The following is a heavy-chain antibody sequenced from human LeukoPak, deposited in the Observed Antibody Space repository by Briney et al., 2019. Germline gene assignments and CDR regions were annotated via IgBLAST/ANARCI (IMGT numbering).Heavy chain of an antibody. CDR1: GYTFTDYF. CDR3: VREYYCDSSGYSVDYYYYGMDV. D-gene: IGHD3-22*01. Sequence: ASVKVSCKTSGYTFTDYFVHWVRQAPGQGLEWMGWINPNSGGTEYAQKFLGRVTMTRDTPISTAYMELSRLRSDDTAVYFCVREYYCDSSGYSVDYYYYGMDVWGQGTTVTVSS. CDR2: INPNSGGT. V-gene: IGHV1-2*02. J-gene: IGHJ6*02.